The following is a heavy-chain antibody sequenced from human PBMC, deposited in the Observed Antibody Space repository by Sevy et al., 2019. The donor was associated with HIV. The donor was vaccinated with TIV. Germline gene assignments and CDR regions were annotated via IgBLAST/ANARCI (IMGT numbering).Heavy chain of an antibody. J-gene: IGHJ4*02. V-gene: IGHV3-23*01. D-gene: IGHD2-8*01. CDR1: GFTCNKYS. Sequence: GGSLRLSCVASGFTCNKYSMSWVRQAPGKGLERVSTLSFGCGQINYADSVKGRFTISRDDSKNTLYLQMNSLRAEDTAVYYCAREGCTRPHDFWGQGTLVTVSS. CDR3: AREGCTRPHDF. CDR2: LSFGCGQI.